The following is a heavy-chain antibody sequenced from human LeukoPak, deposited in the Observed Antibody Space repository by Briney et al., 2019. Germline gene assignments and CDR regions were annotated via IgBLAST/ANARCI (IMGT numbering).Heavy chain of an antibody. CDR3: ARRGYSYGQHFVLDY. CDR1: GYSFTSYW. V-gene: IGHV5-51*01. Sequence: GESLKISCKGSGYSFTSYWIGWVRQMPGKGLEWMGIIYPGDSDTRYSPSFQGQVTISTDKSISTAYLQWSSLKASDTAMYYCARRGYSYGQHFVLDYWGQGTLVTVSS. D-gene: IGHD5-18*01. J-gene: IGHJ4*02. CDR2: IYPGDSDT.